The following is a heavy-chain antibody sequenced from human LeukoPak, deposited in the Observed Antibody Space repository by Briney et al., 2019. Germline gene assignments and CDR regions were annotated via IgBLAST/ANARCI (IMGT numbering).Heavy chain of an antibody. CDR1: GFTFSSYG. CDR3: AKGARDYYDSSGYYFDY. J-gene: IGHJ4*02. CDR2: ISYDGSNK. Sequence: PGGSLRLSCAASGFTFSSYGMHWVRQAPGKGLEWVAVISYDGSNKYYADSVEGRFTISRDNSKNTLYLQMNSLRAEDTAVYYCAKGARDYYDSSGYYFDYWGQGTLVTVSS. V-gene: IGHV3-30*18. D-gene: IGHD3-22*01.